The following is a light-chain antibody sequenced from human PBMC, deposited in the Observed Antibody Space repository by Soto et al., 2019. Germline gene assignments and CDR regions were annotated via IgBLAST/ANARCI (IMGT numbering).Light chain of an antibody. V-gene: IGKV3D-20*02. CDR2: GAS. Sequence: EIVLTQSPGTLSLSPGKRATLSCRASQSISSSYLAWYQQRPGQAPRLLIYGASNRATGIPPRFSGSGSGTDFTLTISSLEPEDFAVYYCQQCNNWPQWTFGQGTKV. CDR1: QSISSSY. CDR3: QQCNNWPQWT. J-gene: IGKJ1*01.